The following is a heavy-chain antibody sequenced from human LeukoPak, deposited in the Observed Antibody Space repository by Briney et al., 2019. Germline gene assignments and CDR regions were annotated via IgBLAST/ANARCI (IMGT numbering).Heavy chain of an antibody. J-gene: IGHJ4*02. D-gene: IGHD1-7*01. CDR2: IYYSGST. Sequence: SQTLSLTCAVSGGSISSGGYSWSWIRQPPGKGLEWIGYIYYSGSTYYNPSLKSRVTISVDTSKNQFSLKLSSVTAADTAVYYCTRLSGDNWNYGGNFDSWGQGTLVTVSS. CDR1: GGSISSGGYS. CDR3: TRLSGDNWNYGGNFDS. V-gene: IGHV4-30-4*07.